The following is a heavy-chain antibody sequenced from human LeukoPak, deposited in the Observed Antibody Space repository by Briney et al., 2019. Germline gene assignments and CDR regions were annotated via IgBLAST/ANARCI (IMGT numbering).Heavy chain of an antibody. CDR3: ARGGYCSSTSCYCDY. V-gene: IGHV3-7*01. J-gene: IGHJ4*02. Sequence: GGSLRLSCAASGFTFSRFWMSWVRQAPGKGLEWVANIKQDGSGKYYVDSVKGRFTISRDNAKSSLYLQMNSPRAEDTAVYYCARGGYCSSTSCYCDYWGQGALVTVSS. CDR1: GFTFSRFW. D-gene: IGHD2-2*01. CDR2: IKQDGSGK.